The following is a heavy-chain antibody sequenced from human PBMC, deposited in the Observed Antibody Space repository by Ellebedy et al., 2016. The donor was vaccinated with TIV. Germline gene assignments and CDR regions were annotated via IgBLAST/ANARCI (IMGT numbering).Heavy chain of an antibody. CDR2: ISNTGSRT. V-gene: IGHV3-23*01. D-gene: IGHD1-14*01. J-gene: IGHJ4*02. Sequence: PGGSLRLSCAASGFSFNSYAMSWVRQAPGKGLEWVSTISNTGSRTYYADSVEGRFIISRDNSKRTLFLQMNSLRAEDTAKYYCARGRSGTYIHHAFDSWGQGTLVTVSS. CDR3: ARGRSGTYIHHAFDS. CDR1: GFSFNSYA.